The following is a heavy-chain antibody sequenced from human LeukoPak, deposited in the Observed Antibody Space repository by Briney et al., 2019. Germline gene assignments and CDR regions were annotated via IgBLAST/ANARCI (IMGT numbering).Heavy chain of an antibody. J-gene: IGHJ4*02. CDR1: GFTFSSDA. D-gene: IGHD6-13*01. CDR3: AKRGSSPRKDFDY. CDR2: ISDSGSNT. V-gene: IGHV3-23*01. Sequence: GGSLRLSCEASGFTFSSDAMNWVRQAPGKGLEWVSLISDSGSNTFYADSVKGRFTISRDNSKNTLYLQMNSLRAEDTAVYYCAKRGSSPRKDFDYWGQGTLVTVPS.